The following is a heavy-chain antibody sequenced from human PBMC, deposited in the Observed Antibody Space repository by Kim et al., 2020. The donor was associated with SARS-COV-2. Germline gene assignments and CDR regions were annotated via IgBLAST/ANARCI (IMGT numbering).Heavy chain of an antibody. J-gene: IGHJ3*02. D-gene: IGHD3-3*01. Sequence: PSLKSRFTQSLATSKNQFSLKLSSVTAADTAVYYCARGDTIFGVVINAFDIWGQGTMVTVSS. CDR3: ARGDTIFGVVINAFDI. V-gene: IGHV4-31*02.